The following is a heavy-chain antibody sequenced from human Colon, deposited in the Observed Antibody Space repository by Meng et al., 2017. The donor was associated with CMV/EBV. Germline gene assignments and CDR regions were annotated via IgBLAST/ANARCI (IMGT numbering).Heavy chain of an antibody. CDR3: TRALVASPTGY. J-gene: IGHJ4*02. CDR1: GFIFSNFE. Sequence: GESLKISCVASGFIFSNFEMNWVRQAPGKGLEWVAYISGSGAVKSYADSVEGQFTISRDNAENTLFLQMTNLRTDDTAVYYCTRALVASPTGYWGQGTLVTVSS. CDR2: ISGSGAVK. V-gene: IGHV3-48*03. D-gene: IGHD2-21*01.